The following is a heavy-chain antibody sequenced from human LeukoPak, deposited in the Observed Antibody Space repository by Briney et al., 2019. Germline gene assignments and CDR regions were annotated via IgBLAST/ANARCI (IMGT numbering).Heavy chain of an antibody. Sequence: HSGGSLRLSCAASGFTFSTYAMSWVRQAPGKGLEWVSTISDSGANTYYADSVRGRFTISRDNSKNTLYLQKNSLRADDTAICYCAKSMTLQWRGFFDLWGRGTHVTVSS. J-gene: IGHJ2*01. CDR1: GFTFSTYA. CDR2: ISDSGANT. V-gene: IGHV3-23*01. CDR3: AKSMTLQWRGFFDL. D-gene: IGHD6-19*01.